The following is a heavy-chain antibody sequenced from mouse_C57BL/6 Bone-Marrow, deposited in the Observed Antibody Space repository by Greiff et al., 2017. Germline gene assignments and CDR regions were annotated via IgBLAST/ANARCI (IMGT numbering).Heavy chain of an antibody. CDR3: SSFDGSYFDF. V-gene: IGHV14-4*01. J-gene: IGHJ2*01. Sequence: VQLKESGAELVRPGASVKLSCTASGFNIKDDYIHWVKQRPEQGLEWIGWIDPEIGDTEYASKFQGKATITSDTSSNTAYLQLSSLTSEDTAVYYCSSFDGSYFDFWGQGTPLTVAS. CDR2: IDPEIGDT. CDR1: GFNIKDDY. D-gene: IGHD2-3*01.